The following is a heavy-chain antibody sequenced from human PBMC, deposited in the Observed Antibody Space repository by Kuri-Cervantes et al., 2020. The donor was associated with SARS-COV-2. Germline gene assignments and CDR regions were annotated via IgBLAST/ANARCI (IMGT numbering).Heavy chain of an antibody. CDR3: AGHSRLVDFDY. J-gene: IGHJ4*02. V-gene: IGHV4-34*01. D-gene: IGHD6-19*01. CDR2: INHSGST. CDR1: CGSFRGYY. Sequence: GSLRLSCAVYCGSFRGYYWSWIRQPPGKGLEWIGEINHSGSTNNNPSLKSRVTISVRTSKNQFSLKLSSVNAADTAVYYCAGHSRLVDFDYWGQGTLVTVSS.